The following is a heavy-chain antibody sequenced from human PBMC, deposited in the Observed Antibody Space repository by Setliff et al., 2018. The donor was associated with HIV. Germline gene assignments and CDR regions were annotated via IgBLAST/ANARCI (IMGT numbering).Heavy chain of an antibody. CDR1: GGTFSSYA. D-gene: IGHD1-26*01. J-gene: IGHJ4*02. CDR3: ATDSNFGGIVTPWDY. CDR2: IIPILGPA. V-gene: IGHV1-69*13. Sequence: SVKVSCKASGGTFSSYAISWARQAPGQGLEWMGGIIPILGPANYAQKFQGRVTITAGEYTTTSYMELSSLRSEDTAVYYCATDSNFGGIVTPWDYWGQGTLVTVSS.